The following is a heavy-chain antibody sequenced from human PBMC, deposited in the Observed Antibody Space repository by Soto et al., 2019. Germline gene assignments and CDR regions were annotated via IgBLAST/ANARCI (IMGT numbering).Heavy chain of an antibody. Sequence: ASVKVSCKASGGTFSSYAISWVRQAPGQGLEWMGGIIPIFGTANYAQKFQGRVTITADESTSTAYMELSSLRSEDTAVCYCARTHRGGGGHTRDGYNYSPSGSYPANNAFDIWGQGTMVTVSS. CDR2: IIPIFGTA. CDR1: GGTFSSYA. CDR3: ARTHRGGGGHTRDGYNYSPSGSYPANNAFDI. V-gene: IGHV1-69*13. D-gene: IGHD1-26*01. J-gene: IGHJ3*02.